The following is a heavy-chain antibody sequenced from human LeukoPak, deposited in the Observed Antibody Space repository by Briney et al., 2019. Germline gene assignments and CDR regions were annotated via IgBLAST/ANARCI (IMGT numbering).Heavy chain of an antibody. CDR3: ARDGAGDIVVVPASVIDAFDI. D-gene: IGHD2-2*01. J-gene: IGHJ3*02. CDR1: GYTFTSYG. V-gene: IGHV1-18*01. CDR2: ISAYNGNT. Sequence: GASVKVSCKASGYTFTSYGISWVRQAPGQGLEWMGWISAYNGNTNYAQKLQGRVTMTTDTSTCTAYMELRSLRSDDTAVYYCARDGAGDIVVVPASVIDAFDIWGQGTMVTVSS.